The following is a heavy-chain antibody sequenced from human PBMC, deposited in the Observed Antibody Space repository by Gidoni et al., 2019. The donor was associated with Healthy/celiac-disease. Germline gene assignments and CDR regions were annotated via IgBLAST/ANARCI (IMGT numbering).Heavy chain of an antibody. Sequence: QVQLQQWGAGLLKPSETLSLTCAVYGGSFSGYYWSWIRQPPGKGLEWIGEINHSGSTNYNPSLKSRVTISVDTSKNQFSLKLSSVTAADTAVYYCARGVGYYDSSGYYYYYYYMDVWGKGTTVTVSS. CDR1: GGSFSGYY. CDR3: ARGVGYYDSSGYYYYYYYMDV. CDR2: INHSGST. V-gene: IGHV4-34*01. D-gene: IGHD3-22*01. J-gene: IGHJ6*03.